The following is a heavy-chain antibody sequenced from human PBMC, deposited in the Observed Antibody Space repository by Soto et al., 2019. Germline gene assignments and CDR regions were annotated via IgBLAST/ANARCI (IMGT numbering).Heavy chain of an antibody. V-gene: IGHV3-23*01. D-gene: IGHD2-8*01. CDR3: AKVCRGCTNGVCYKGDY. CDR1: GFTFSSYA. Sequence: EVQLLESGGGLVQPGGSLRLSCAASGFTFSSYAMSWVRQAPGKGLEWVSAISGSGGSTYYADSVKGRFTISRDNSKNTLYLQMNSLRAEDTAVYYCAKVCRGCTNGVCYKGDYWGQGTLVTVSS. CDR2: ISGSGGST. J-gene: IGHJ4*02.